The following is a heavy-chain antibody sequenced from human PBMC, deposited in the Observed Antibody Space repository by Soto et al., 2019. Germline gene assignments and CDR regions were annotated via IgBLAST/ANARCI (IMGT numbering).Heavy chain of an antibody. Sequence: SETLSLTCSVSCGSINSADYYCRWVRQPPGKGLEWIGDIYYSVSTCFNPSLKSRVTISKDTSRNQFSLRLSSVTAADTAVYYCARAIVVTIGGMDVWGQGTTVNVSS. CDR1: CGSINSADYY. CDR3: ARAIVVTIGGMDV. D-gene: IGHD5-12*01. J-gene: IGHJ6*02. CDR2: IYYSVST. V-gene: IGHV4-30-4*01.